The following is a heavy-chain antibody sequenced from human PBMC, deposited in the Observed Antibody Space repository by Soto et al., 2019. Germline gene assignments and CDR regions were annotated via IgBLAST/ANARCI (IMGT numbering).Heavy chain of an antibody. CDR2: ISSSSSYI. V-gene: IGHV3-21*01. Sequence: PGGPLTLSCVTRNFAFTSYSRKWFRLASGNGLEWVSSISSSSSYIYYADSVKGRFTISRDNAKNSLYLQMNSLRAEDTAVYYCASHPRDSSGYWYYFDYWGQGT. J-gene: IGHJ4*02. CDR1: NFAFTSYS. CDR3: ASHPRDSSGYWYYFDY. D-gene: IGHD3-22*01.